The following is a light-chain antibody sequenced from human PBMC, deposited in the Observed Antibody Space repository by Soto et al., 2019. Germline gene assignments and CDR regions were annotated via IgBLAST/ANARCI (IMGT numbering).Light chain of an antibody. CDR3: SSYKSGSTPYV. CDR1: NSDVGGYNY. V-gene: IGLV2-14*01. Sequence: QSALTQPASVSGSPGQSITLSCTGTNSDVGGYNYVSWYQQHPGKAPRLMIYDVSDRPSGVSNRFSGSKSGNTASLTISGLQTEDEADYYCSSYKSGSTPYVFGTGTKVTVL. J-gene: IGLJ1*01. CDR2: DVS.